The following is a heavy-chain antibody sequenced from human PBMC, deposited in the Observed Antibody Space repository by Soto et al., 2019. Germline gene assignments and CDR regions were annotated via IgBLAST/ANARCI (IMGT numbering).Heavy chain of an antibody. CDR1: GGSISSYY. J-gene: IGHJ4*02. V-gene: IGHV4-59*01. D-gene: IGHD2-15*01. Sequence: PSETLSLTCTVSGGSISSYYWSWIRQPPGKGLEWIGYIYYSGSTNYNPSLKSRVTISVDTSKNQFSLKLSSVTAADTAVYYCALGYCSGGSCYSVYWGQGTLVTVSS. CDR3: ALGYCSGGSCYSVY. CDR2: IYYSGST.